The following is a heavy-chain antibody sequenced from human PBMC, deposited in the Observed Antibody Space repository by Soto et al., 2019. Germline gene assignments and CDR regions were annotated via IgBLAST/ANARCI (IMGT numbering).Heavy chain of an antibody. Sequence: AGGSLRLSCATSGFTFSSYEMNWVRQAPGKGLEWVSYISSSGSTIYYADSVKGRFTISRDNAKNSLYLQMDSLRAEDTAVYYCARDQEAGYFFPYYSGMDVWGQGTTVTVSS. J-gene: IGHJ6*02. D-gene: IGHD2-21*01. CDR2: ISSSGSTI. CDR3: ARDQEAGYFFPYYSGMDV. V-gene: IGHV3-48*03. CDR1: GFTFSSYE.